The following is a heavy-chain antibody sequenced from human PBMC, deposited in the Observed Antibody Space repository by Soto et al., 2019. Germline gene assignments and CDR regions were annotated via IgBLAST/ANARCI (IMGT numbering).Heavy chain of an antibody. D-gene: IGHD2-2*01. V-gene: IGHV3-21*01. CDR3: ARDGKCCSSTSCYLGGYYYYYGMDV. CDR1: GFTCSSYS. CDR2: ISSSSSYI. J-gene: IGHJ6*02. Sequence: GVLRLSCAASGFTCSSYSMNWVRQAPGKGLEWVSSISSSSSYIYYADSVKGRFTISRDNAKNSLYLQMNSLRAEDTAVYYCARDGKCCSSTSCYLGGYYYYYGMDVWGQGTTVTVSS.